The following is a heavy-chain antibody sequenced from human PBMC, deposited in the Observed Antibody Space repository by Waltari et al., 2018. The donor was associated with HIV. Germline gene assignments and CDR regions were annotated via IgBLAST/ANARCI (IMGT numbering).Heavy chain of an antibody. CDR2: IYTSGST. Sequence: QVQLQESGPGLVKPSQTVSLTCTVPGGSISSGSYYWSWIRQPDGKGLEWSGRIYTSGSTNDHPSLKSLVTISVDTSNNQFSLKLRSVTAADTAVYYCARLPYSGSYYFDYLCQGTLVTVSS. D-gene: IGHD1-26*01. CDR1: GGSISSGSYY. CDR3: ARLPYSGSYYFDY. V-gene: IGHV4-61*02. J-gene: IGHJ4*02.